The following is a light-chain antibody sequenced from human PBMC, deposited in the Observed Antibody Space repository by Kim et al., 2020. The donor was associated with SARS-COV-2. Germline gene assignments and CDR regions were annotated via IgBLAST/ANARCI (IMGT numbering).Light chain of an antibody. CDR1: NIGSQN. Sequence: SVALGRTAGITCRGNNIGSQNVHWYQQRPGQAPVLVIYRDKNRPSGIPERFSGSNSGNTATLTISRVQVGDEADYYCQVWASSTGVFGGGTQLTVL. V-gene: IGLV3-9*01. CDR2: RDK. CDR3: QVWASSTGV. J-gene: IGLJ3*02.